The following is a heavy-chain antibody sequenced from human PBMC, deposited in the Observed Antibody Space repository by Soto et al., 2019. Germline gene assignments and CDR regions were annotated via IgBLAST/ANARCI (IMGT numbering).Heavy chain of an antibody. D-gene: IGHD2-2*01. CDR3: AREVSVAPLDSYPAPCSSTSCYADY. V-gene: IGHV1-69*13. CDR2: IIPIFGTA. J-gene: IGHJ4*02. CDR1: GGTFSSYA. Sequence: SVKVSCKASGGTFSSYAISWVRQAPGQGLEWMGGIIPIFGTANYAQKFQGRVTITADESTSTAYMELSSLRSEDTAVYYCAREVSVAPLDSYPAPCSSTSCYADYWGQGTLVTVSS.